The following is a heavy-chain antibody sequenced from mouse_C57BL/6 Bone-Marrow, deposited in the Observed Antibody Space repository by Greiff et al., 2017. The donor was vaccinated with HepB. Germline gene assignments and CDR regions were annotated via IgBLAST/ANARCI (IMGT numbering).Heavy chain of an antibody. Sequence: EVMLVESGGDLVKPGGSLKLSCAASGFTFSSYGMSWVRQTPDKRLEWVATISSGGSYTYYPDSVKGRFTISRDNAKNTLYLQMSSLKSEDTAMYYCARQPYYYGSRAWFAYWGKGTLVTVSS. CDR1: GFTFSSYG. D-gene: IGHD1-1*01. CDR3: ARQPYYYGSRAWFAY. J-gene: IGHJ3*01. V-gene: IGHV5-6*01. CDR2: ISSGGSYT.